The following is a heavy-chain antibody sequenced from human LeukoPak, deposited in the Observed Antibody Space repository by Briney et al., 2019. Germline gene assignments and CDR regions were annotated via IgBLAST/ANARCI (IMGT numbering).Heavy chain of an antibody. J-gene: IGHJ6*02. Sequence: GESLRLSCAASGFTFSTYSMNWLRLAPGKGLEWVSSISPDSNYKYYVDSVKGRFTISRDNSENTLYLQMNSLRAEDTAVYYCASSVLRYFDWFNYYGMDVWGQGTTVTVSS. CDR3: ASSVLRYFDWFNYYGMDV. CDR2: ISPDSNYK. V-gene: IGHV3-21*04. CDR1: GFTFSTYS. D-gene: IGHD3-9*01.